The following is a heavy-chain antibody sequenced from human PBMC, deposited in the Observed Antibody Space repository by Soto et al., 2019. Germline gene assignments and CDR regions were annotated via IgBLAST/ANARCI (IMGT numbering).Heavy chain of an antibody. Sequence: GGSLRLSCAASGFTFSSYAMSWVRQAPGKGLEWVSAISGSGGSTYYADSVKGRFTISRDNSKNTLYLQMNSLRAEDTAVYYCAKDRHTMIVTRDAFDIWGQGTMVTVSS. CDR2: ISGSGGST. CDR1: GFTFSSYA. V-gene: IGHV3-23*01. CDR3: AKDRHTMIVTRDAFDI. J-gene: IGHJ3*02. D-gene: IGHD3-22*01.